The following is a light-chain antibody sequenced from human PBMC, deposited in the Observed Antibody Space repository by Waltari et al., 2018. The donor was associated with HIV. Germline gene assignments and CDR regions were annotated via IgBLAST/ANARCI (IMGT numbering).Light chain of an antibody. CDR1: SSDIGGYNY. V-gene: IGLV2-8*01. Sequence: QSALTQPPSASGSPGQSVTISCTGTSSDIGGYNYVSWYQQHPGKAPKLMIYEVSKRPSGVPSRFSASKSGNTASLTVAVLQAEDEADYYCSSYAGSKNYVIFGGGTKLTVL. CDR2: EVS. J-gene: IGLJ2*01. CDR3: SSYAGSKNYVI.